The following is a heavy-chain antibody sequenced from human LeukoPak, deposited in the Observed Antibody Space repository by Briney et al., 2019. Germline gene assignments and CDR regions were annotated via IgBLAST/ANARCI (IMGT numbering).Heavy chain of an antibody. V-gene: IGHV4-59*08. Sequence: SETLSLTCTVSGGSINSYYWSWIRQPPGKGLEWIGYIYYSGSTNYNPSLKSRVTISVDTSKNQFSLKLSSVTAADTAVYYCARLGYCSGGSCYPEYYFDYWGQGTLVTVSS. CDR1: GGSINSYY. CDR3: ARLGYCSGGSCYPEYYFDY. J-gene: IGHJ4*02. D-gene: IGHD2-15*01. CDR2: IYYSGST.